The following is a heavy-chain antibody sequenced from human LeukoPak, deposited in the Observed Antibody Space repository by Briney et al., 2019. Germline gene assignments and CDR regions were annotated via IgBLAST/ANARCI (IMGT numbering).Heavy chain of an antibody. Sequence: SEILSLTCTVSGGSISSSSYYWGWIRQPPGKGLESIGNIYYTGSTYYNPSLKSRVTMSADTSKNQFSLKMSSVTAADTAVYYCARVHHCSSTSCYRHGWVYYFDYWGQGTLVTVSS. J-gene: IGHJ4*02. V-gene: IGHV4-39*07. CDR3: ARVHHCSSTSCYRHGWVYYFDY. D-gene: IGHD2-2*01. CDR1: GGSISSSSYY. CDR2: IYYTGST.